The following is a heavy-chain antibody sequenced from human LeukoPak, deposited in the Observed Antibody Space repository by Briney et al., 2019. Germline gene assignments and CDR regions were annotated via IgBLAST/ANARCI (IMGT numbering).Heavy chain of an antibody. J-gene: IGHJ4*02. CDR2: INPSGGST. Sequence: ASVKVSCKVSGYTLTELSMHWVRQAPGQGLEWMGIINPSGGSTSYAQKFQGRVTMTRDTSTSTVYMELSSLRSEDTAVYYCARGWGVVVTAILDYWGQGTLVTVSS. D-gene: IGHD2-21*02. CDR3: ARGWGVVVTAILDY. CDR1: GYTLTELS. V-gene: IGHV1-46*01.